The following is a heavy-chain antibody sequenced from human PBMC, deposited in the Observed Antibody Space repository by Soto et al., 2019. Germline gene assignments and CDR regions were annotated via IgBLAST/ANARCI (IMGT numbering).Heavy chain of an antibody. Sequence: QVQLVQSGAEVKKPGASVKVSCKASGYTFTSYDINWVRQATGQGLEWLGWMNPNSANTGYAQKFQGRVTMTRNTSQITAYMELSSLRSENVAGYYYAREGVRGMDDWGQGTTVTVSS. V-gene: IGHV1-8*01. CDR2: MNPNSANT. CDR1: GYTFTSYD. J-gene: IGHJ6*02. D-gene: IGHD3-16*01. CDR3: AREGVRGMDD.